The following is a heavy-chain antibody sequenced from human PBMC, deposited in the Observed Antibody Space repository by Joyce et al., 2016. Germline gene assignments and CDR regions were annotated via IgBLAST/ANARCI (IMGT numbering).Heavy chain of an antibody. V-gene: IGHV3-49*04. D-gene: IGHD3-22*01. CDR3: ARAGETTYYYDSSGYYWLDY. CDR2: IRSRTYGGTT. Sequence: EVQLVESGGGLVQPGRSLRLSCRTSGFTFGDHVMSWVRQDTGKVLELVGFIRSRTYGGTTEYAASVKGRFIISRDDSKSIAYLQMNSLKTEDTAVYFCARAGETTYYYDSSGYYWLDYWGQGTLVTVSS. J-gene: IGHJ4*02. CDR1: GFTFGDHV.